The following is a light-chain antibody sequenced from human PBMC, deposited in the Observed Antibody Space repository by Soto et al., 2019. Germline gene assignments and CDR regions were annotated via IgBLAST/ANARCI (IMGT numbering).Light chain of an antibody. CDR3: CSFGGSPCV. CDR1: SSDVGSYNL. J-gene: IGLJ1*01. V-gene: IGLV2-23*01. CDR2: EGS. Sequence: QSALTQPASVSGSPGQSITVSCTGTSSDVGSYNLVSWYQQHPGKAPKLMIYEGSKRPSGVSNRFSGSKSGNTASLTISGLKDEQKGDNDYCSFGGSPCVFGPGPK.